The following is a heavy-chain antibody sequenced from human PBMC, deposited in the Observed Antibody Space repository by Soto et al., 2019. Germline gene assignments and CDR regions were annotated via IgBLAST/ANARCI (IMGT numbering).Heavy chain of an antibody. CDR2: MSERSRPQ. CDR1: GFNLREFA. Sequence: GSLRLSCGACGFNLREFAMRCARQATGKALEWVSGMSERSRPQLYADSVKGRFTIYRDNSKSTLYLEMNNLRPEDTAVYYCAKDQDNTDYYWILDLWGRGTPVTVSS. V-gene: IGHV3-23*01. D-gene: IGHD4-17*01. J-gene: IGHJ2*01. CDR3: AKDQDNTDYYWILDL.